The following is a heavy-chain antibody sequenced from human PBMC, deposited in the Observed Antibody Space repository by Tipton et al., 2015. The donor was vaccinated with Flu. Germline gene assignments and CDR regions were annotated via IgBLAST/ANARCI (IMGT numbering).Heavy chain of an antibody. J-gene: IGHJ6*02. Sequence: SLRLSCAASGFTFSSSAMSWVRQAPGKGLEWVSVTYSGDRTYSADSVKGRFTISRDNSKNTIYLQMNSLRVEDTAVYYCARVTGASTAYGLDVWGQGTTVTVSS. CDR3: ARVTGASTAYGLDV. CDR1: GFTFSSSA. V-gene: IGHV3-23*01. D-gene: IGHD3-10*01. CDR2: TYSGDRT.